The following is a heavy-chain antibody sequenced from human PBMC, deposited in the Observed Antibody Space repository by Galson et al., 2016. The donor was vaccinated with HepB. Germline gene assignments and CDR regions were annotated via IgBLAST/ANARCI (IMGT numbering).Heavy chain of an antibody. Sequence: SLRLSCAASGITFSRYGMHWVRQAPGKGLEWVTFISYDGSNKYYADSVEGRFTISRDNSKNTLYLQMNSLRAEDTAVYYRAKDPYYYGSGSYLYFHYWGQGTLVTVSS. V-gene: IGHV3-30*18. CDR3: AKDPYYYGSGSYLYFHY. D-gene: IGHD3-10*01. J-gene: IGHJ4*02. CDR1: GITFSRYG. CDR2: ISYDGSNK.